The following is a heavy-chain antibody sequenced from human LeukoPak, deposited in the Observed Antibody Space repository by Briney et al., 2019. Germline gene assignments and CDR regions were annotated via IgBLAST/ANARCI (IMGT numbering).Heavy chain of an antibody. CDR1: GGTFSSYA. CDR3: ASYYYGSGSYEYYFDY. V-gene: IGHV1-69*06. Sequence: SVKVSCKASGGTFSSYAISWVRQAPGQGLEWMGGIIPIFGTANYAQKFQGRVTITANKSTSTAYMELSSLRSEDTAVYYCASYYYGSGSYEYYFDYWGQGTLVTVSS. CDR2: IIPIFGTA. D-gene: IGHD3-10*01. J-gene: IGHJ4*02.